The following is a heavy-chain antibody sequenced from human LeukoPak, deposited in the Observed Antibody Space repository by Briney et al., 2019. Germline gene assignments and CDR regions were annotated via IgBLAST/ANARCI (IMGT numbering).Heavy chain of an antibody. D-gene: IGHD4-23*01. Sequence: GGSLRLSCAASGFTFSSSAMSWVRQAPGKGLECVSSINSGGTSTYYSDSVKGRFTISRDDSKNTLYVLMNSLRAEDTAVYYCARRTPERAFDIWGQGTMVTVSS. CDR2: INSGGTST. CDR3: ARRTPERAFDI. V-gene: IGHV3-23*01. J-gene: IGHJ3*02. CDR1: GFTFSSSA.